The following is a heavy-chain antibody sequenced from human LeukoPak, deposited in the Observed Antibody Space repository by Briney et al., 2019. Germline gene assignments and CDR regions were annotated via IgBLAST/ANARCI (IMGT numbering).Heavy chain of an antibody. Sequence: SVKVSCKASGYTFTGYYMHWVRQAPGQGLEWMGRIIPILCIANYAQKFQGRVKITADKSTSTAYMELSSLRSEDTAVYYCAKVPIISIVVVPAAPAEFLYYFDYWGQGTLVTASS. J-gene: IGHJ4*02. CDR1: GYTFTGYY. CDR2: IIPILCIA. V-gene: IGHV1-69*02. CDR3: AKVPIISIVVVPAAPAEFLYYFDY. D-gene: IGHD2-2*01.